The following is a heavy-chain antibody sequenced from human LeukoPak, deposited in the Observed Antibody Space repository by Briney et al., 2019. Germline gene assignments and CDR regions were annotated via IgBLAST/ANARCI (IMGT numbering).Heavy chain of an antibody. D-gene: IGHD3-9*01. Sequence: SETLSLTCAVYGVSFSGYYWSWVRQPPGKGLEWVGEINHIGSTNYNPSLKSRVTISVDTSKNQFSLKLSSVTAADTAVYYCARAVDVGASVDVWDQGTTVTVSS. J-gene: IGHJ6*02. CDR3: ARAVDVGASVDV. CDR1: GVSFSGYY. CDR2: INHIGST. V-gene: IGHV4-34*01.